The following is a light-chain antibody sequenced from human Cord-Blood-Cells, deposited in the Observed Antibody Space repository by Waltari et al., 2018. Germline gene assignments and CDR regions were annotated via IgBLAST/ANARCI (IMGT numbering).Light chain of an antibody. CDR2: EGS. Sequence: QSALTQPASVSGSPGQSITISCTGTSSDVGSYNLVSWYQQHPGKAPKLMIYEGSKRPSGVSNRFSCSESGNTASLTISGLQAEDEADYYCCSYAGSSTLVFGGGTKLTVL. V-gene: IGLV2-23*01. CDR3: CSYAGSSTLV. CDR1: SSDVGSYNL. J-gene: IGLJ2*01.